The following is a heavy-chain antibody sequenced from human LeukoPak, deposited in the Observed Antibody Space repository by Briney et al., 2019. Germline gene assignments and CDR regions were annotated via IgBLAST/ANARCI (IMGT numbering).Heavy chain of an antibody. J-gene: IGHJ4*02. V-gene: IGHV3-30*03. CDR1: GFTLSSYG. CDR2: ISYDGSNK. CDR3: APPFGGGQPK. D-gene: IGHD3-16*01. Sequence: GGSTRLSCAASGFTLSSYGMHWVRQAPGKGLEWVAVISYDGSNKYYTDSVKGRFTISRDNSKNTLYLQMNSLRAEDAAVYYCAPPFGGGQPKWGQGTLVTVSS.